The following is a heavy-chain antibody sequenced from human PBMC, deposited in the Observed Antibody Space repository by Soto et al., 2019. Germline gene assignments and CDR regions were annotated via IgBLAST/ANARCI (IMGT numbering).Heavy chain of an antibody. CDR1: GFTFGTYA. D-gene: IGHD2-8*01. CDR3: ARAFCTNGVCYYFFDY. J-gene: IGHJ4*01. CDR2: IYYDGSNR. Sequence: GGSLRLSCAASGFTFGTYAMHWVRQAPGKGLEWVAVIYYDGSNRYYGDAVKGRFTISRDNSKCTLYLQMSSLRAEDTAVYYCARAFCTNGVCYYFFDYWGHGTLVTVSS. V-gene: IGHV3-33*01.